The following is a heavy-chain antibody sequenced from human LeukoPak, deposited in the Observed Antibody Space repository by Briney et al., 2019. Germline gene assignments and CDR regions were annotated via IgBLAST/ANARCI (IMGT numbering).Heavy chain of an antibody. J-gene: IGHJ4*02. CDR3: ARLHNSSLYRPQQSDF. Sequence: PSETLCLTSAVSGTSICTSNSWGWVRQTPARGLEGLGEIHHIVDTSYNPSLTSRVTISVDKSRTQSSLRLTSVTAADTAVYYCARLHNSSLYRPQQSDFWGQGALVTVSS. V-gene: IGHV4-4*02. CDR2: IHHIVDT. D-gene: IGHD4-11*01. CDR1: GTSICTSNS.